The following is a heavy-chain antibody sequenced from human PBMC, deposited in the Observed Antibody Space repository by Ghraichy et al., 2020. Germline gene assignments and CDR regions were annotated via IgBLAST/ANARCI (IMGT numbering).Heavy chain of an antibody. CDR2: IYSGGST. D-gene: IGHD5-18*01. V-gene: IGHV3-53*04. CDR3: ARQSNGYSYGPFDY. J-gene: IGHJ4*02. CDR1: GFTVSSNY. Sequence: GESLNISCAASGFTVSSNYMSWVRQAPGKGLEWVSVIYSGGSTYYADSVKGRFTISRHNSKNTLYLQMNSLRAEDTAVYYCARQSNGYSYGPFDYWGQGTLVTVSS.